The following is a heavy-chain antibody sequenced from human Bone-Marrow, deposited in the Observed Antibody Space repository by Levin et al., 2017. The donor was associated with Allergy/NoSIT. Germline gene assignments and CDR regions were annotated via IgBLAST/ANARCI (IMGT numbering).Heavy chain of an antibody. D-gene: IGHD3-16*01. Sequence: GESLKISCAASGFAFGNYWMSWVRQRPGKGLEWVASIKQDGSEEYYVDSVKGRFIISRHNAKKSLYLQMNSVRAGDTAVYYCVGVKSGVLFQRTLHWFDPWGQGTRVIVSS. CDR1: GFAFGNYW. V-gene: IGHV3-7*03. CDR2: IKQDGSEE. J-gene: IGHJ5*01. CDR3: VGVKSGVLFQRTLHWFDP.